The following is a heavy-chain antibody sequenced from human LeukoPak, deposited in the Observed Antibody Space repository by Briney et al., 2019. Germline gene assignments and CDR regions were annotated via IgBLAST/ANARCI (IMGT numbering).Heavy chain of an antibody. CDR3: ARDPTWFGESNYYFDY. V-gene: IGHV3-33*08. CDR2: IWYDGSNK. D-gene: IGHD3-10*01. J-gene: IGHJ4*02. Sequence: GGSLRLSCAASGFTFSSYAMHWVRQAPGKGLEWVAVIWYDGSNKYYADSVKGRFTISRDNSKNTLYLQMNSLRAEDTAVYYCARDPTWFGESNYYFDYWGQGTLVTVSS. CDR1: GFTFSSYA.